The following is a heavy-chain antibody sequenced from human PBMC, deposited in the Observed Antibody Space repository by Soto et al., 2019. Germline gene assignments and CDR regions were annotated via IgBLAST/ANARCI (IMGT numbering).Heavy chain of an antibody. D-gene: IGHD6-19*01. Sequence: QVLLQESGPGLVQPSGTLSLSCAVSGGPISSGYFWGWVRQPPGKGLEWLGDISHSGTVNYNPSLKSRVTISMDKSKSHFSLKLNYVTAADPAVYNCARCFGWYEIDYWGQGILVIVSS. V-gene: IGHV4-4*02. CDR2: ISHSGTV. J-gene: IGHJ4*02. CDR1: GGPISSGYF. CDR3: ARCFGWYEIDY.